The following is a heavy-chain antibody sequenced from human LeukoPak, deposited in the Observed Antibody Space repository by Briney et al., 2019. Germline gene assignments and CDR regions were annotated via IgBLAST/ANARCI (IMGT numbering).Heavy chain of an antibody. CDR2: INPNSGGT. J-gene: IGHJ4*02. V-gene: IGHV1-2*02. CDR3: ARVRGQQLVVVNY. D-gene: IGHD6-13*01. Sequence: ASVKFSCKASGYTFTGYYMHWVRQATGQGLEWMGWINPNSGGTNYAQTSQGRVTMTRDTSISTDYMELSRLRSDDTAVYYCARVRGQQLVVVNYWGQGTLVTVSS. CDR1: GYTFTGYY.